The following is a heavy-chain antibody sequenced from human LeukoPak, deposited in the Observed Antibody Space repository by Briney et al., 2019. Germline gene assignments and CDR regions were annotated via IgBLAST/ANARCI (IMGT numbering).Heavy chain of an antibody. Sequence: GESLKISCKVSGYRFTNYWIAWVRQMPGKGLEWMGIIYPGDSDIRYSPSFQGQVTISADKSITTAYLQWSSLKASDTAMYFCARYLHYATFFDYWGQGTLVTVSS. V-gene: IGHV5-51*01. CDR2: IYPGDSDI. D-gene: IGHD3-16*01. CDR1: GYRFTNYW. CDR3: ARYLHYATFFDY. J-gene: IGHJ4*02.